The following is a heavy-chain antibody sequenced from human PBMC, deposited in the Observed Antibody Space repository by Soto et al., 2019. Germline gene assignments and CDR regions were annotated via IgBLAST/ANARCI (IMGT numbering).Heavy chain of an antibody. CDR1: GYSFTSYW. CDR3: ARLPLAALPLLTYYCYGMDV. J-gene: IGHJ6*02. D-gene: IGHD6-6*01. Sequence: GESLKISCKGSGYSFTSYWIGWVRQMPGKGLEWMGIIYPGDSDTRYSPSFQGQVTISADKSIRTAYLQWSSLKASDTAMYYCARLPLAALPLLTYYCYGMDVWGQGTTVTVSS. V-gene: IGHV5-51*01. CDR2: IYPGDSDT.